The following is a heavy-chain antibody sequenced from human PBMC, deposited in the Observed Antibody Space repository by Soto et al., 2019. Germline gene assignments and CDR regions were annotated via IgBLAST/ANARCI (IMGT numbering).Heavy chain of an antibody. V-gene: IGHV1-18*04. CDR2: MNSNSGNA. CDR1: GYTLTNYG. CDR3: ARDGVGWEEPHSYYGGDV. D-gene: IGHD1-26*01. J-gene: IGHJ6*02. Sequence: ASVKVSCKASGYTLTNYGISWVRQAPGQGLEWMGWMNSNSGNAVYAENLQGRVTISVDTSKNQFSLKLRSVTAADTAVYYCARDGVGWEEPHSYYGGDVGGQGPRVPVPS.